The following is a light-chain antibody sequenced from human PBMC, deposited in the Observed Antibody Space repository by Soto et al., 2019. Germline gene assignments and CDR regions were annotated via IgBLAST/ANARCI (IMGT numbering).Light chain of an antibody. V-gene: IGKV2-28*01. CDR2: LGS. CDR1: QSLLHSNGYNY. Sequence: DIVMTQSPLSLPVTPGEPASISCRSSQSLLHSNGYNYLDWYLQKPGQSPQLLIYLGSNRASGVPDRFSGRGSGTDFTLKISRVEAEDVGVYYCMQALHTGYTFGQGTKLEIK. J-gene: IGKJ2*01. CDR3: MQALHTGYT.